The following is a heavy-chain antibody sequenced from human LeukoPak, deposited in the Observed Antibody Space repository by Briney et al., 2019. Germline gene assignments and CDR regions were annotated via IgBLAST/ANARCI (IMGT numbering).Heavy chain of an antibody. J-gene: IGHJ6*03. CDR2: ISADNGNT. CDR3: AGVRDILTGYYNYMDV. V-gene: IGHV1-18*01. Sequence: ASVKVSCKASGCTFSSYGISWVRQAPGQGLEWMGWISADNGNTNYALKLQGRVTMTTDTSTSTAYMELRSLRSDDTAVYYCAGVRDILTGYYNYMDVWGKGTTVTVSS. D-gene: IGHD3-9*01. CDR1: GCTFSSYG.